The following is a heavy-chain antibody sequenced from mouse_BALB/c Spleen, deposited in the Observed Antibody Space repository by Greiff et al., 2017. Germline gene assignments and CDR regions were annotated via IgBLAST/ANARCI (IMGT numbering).Heavy chain of an antibody. CDR3: AREYYGSSSYAMDY. Sequence: EVHLVESGGGLVKPGGSLKLSCAASGFTFSSYAMSWVRQSPEKRLEWVAEISSGGSYTYYPDTVTGRFTISRDNAKNTLYLEMSSLRSEDTAMYYCAREYYGSSSYAMDYWGQGTSVTVSS. CDR2: ISSGGSYT. V-gene: IGHV5-9-4*01. CDR1: GFTFSSYA. J-gene: IGHJ4*01. D-gene: IGHD1-1*01.